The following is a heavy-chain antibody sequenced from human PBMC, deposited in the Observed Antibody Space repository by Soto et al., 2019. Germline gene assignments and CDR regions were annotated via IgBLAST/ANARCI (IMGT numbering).Heavy chain of an antibody. V-gene: IGHV4-59*01. CDR1: GGSISSYY. Sequence: PSETLSLTCTVSGGSISSYYWSWIRQPPGKGLEWIGYIYYSGSTNYNPSLKSRVTISVDTSKNQFSLKLSSVTAADTAVYYCARTPPLPGGSWGAFDIWGQGTMVTVSS. CDR3: ARTPPLPGGSWGAFDI. CDR2: IYYSGST. J-gene: IGHJ3*02. D-gene: IGHD3-10*01.